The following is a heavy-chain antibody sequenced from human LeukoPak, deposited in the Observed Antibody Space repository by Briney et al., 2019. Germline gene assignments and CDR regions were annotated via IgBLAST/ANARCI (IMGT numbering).Heavy chain of an antibody. CDR1: VVTFSSYT. CDR2: IIPILVVA. J-gene: IGHJ6*01. D-gene: IGHD2-15*01. V-gene: IGHV1-69*02. Sequence: SSVKVSCKASVVTFSSYTITWVRHAPVQGLEWMGSIIPILVVANYPQKCQGRVTTTAEKSTRTAYMELSRLRSEDTAVYYCARVTGSPAYCSGGSCYRSYYYGMDVWGQGTTVTVSS. CDR3: ARVTGSPAYCSGGSCYRSYYYGMDV.